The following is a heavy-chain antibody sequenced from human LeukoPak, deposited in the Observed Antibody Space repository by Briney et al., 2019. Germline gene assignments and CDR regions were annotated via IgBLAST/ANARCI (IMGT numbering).Heavy chain of an antibody. V-gene: IGHV1-69*05. D-gene: IGHD3-22*01. CDR2: IIPIFGTA. CDR1: GGTFSSYA. J-gene: IGHJ4*02. Sequence: ASVKVSCKASGGTFSSYAISWVRQAPGQGLEWMGRIIPIFGTANYAQKFQGRVTITTDESTSTAYMELSSLRSEDTAVYYCARDRGYYYDSSGYFDYWGQGTLVTVSS. CDR3: ARDRGYYYDSSGYFDY.